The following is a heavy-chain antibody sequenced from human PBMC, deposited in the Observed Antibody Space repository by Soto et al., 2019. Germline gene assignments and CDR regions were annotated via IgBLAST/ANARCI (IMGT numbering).Heavy chain of an antibody. CDR1: GYTFTSYD. CDR3: AREVLIGYGGNSDY. J-gene: IGHJ4*02. CDR2: MNPNSGNT. D-gene: IGHD4-17*01. Sequence: ASVKVSCKASGYTFTSYDFNWVRQATGQGLEWMGWMNPNSGNTGYAQKFQGRVTMTRNTSISTAYMELNSLRAEDTAVYYCAREVLIGYGGNSDYWGQGTLVTVSS. V-gene: IGHV1-8*01.